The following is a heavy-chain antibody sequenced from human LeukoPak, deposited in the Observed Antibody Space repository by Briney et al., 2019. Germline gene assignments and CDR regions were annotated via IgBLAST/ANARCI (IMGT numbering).Heavy chain of an antibody. D-gene: IGHD4-23*01. J-gene: IGHJ4*02. CDR2: FDPEDGET. Sequence: GASVKVSCKVSGYTLTELSMHWVRQAPGKGLEWMGGFDPEDGETIYAQKFQGRVTMTRDTSTSTVYMELSSLRSEDTAVYYCARNHYGGNSNELDYWGQGTLVTVSS. V-gene: IGHV1-24*01. CDR3: ARNHYGGNSNELDY. CDR1: GYTLTELS.